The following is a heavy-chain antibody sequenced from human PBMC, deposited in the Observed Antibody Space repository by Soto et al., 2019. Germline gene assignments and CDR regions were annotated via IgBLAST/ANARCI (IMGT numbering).Heavy chain of an antibody. CDR3: ARDWMVTLDHNWFDP. CDR2: IYYLGST. D-gene: IGHD5-18*01. J-gene: IGHJ5*02. CDR1: GDYISTYY. V-gene: IGHV4-59*12. Sequence: PSEPLSLTCTVSGDYISTYYWRWLRQPPGKGLEWIGYIYYLGSTYYNPSLKSRLTISVDTSNNQFSLKLSSVTAADTAVYYCARDWMVTLDHNWFDPWGQGTLVTVSS.